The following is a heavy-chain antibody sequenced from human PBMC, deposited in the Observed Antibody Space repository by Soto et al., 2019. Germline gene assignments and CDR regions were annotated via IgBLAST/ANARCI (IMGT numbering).Heavy chain of an antibody. CDR2: IYPGDSDT. V-gene: IGHV5-51*01. CDR3: ARQTETYCRAADCYSGIDY. D-gene: IGHD2-15*01. Sequence: GEALKISCKGSRYSFTNFWIAWVRQMPGKGLEWMGVIYPGDSDTRYSPSFQGQVTISADKSINTAYLAWSSLKASDTAMYYCARQTETYCRAADCYSGIDYWGQGALVTSPQ. CDR1: RYSFTNFW. J-gene: IGHJ4*02.